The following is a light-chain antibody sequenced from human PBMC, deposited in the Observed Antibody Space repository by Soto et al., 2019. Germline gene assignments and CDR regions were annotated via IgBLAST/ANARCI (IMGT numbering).Light chain of an antibody. Sequence: QSALTQPASVSGSPGQSITISFTGTSSDVGRYNYVSWYQQHPGKAPKLMIYEVSNRPSGVSNRFSGSKSGNTASLTISGLRDEYEAEYYCTSYTNSNTYVFATGTKVTVL. CDR2: EVS. CDR1: SSDVGRYNY. V-gene: IGLV2-14*01. J-gene: IGLJ1*01. CDR3: TSYTNSNTYV.